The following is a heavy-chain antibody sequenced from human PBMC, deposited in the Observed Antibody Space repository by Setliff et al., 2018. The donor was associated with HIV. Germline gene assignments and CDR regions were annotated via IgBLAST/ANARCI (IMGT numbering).Heavy chain of an antibody. V-gene: IGHV3-48*01. CDR1: GASLSPYF. CDR3: TADPYYFDS. D-gene: IGHD2-2*01. CDR2: ISSDSDTI. J-gene: IGHJ4*02. Sequence: PSETLSLTCAVYGASLSPYFWHWIRQSPGKGLEWISYISSDSDTIYYADSVKGRFTISRDNAKNSLYLQMNSLRAEDTAVYYCTADPYYFDSWGQGTLVTVSS.